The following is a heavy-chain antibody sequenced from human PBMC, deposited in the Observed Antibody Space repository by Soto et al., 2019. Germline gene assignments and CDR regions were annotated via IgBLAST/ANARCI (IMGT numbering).Heavy chain of an antibody. CDR2: ISAYNGNT. CDR3: ARLYCISTSCYLGLDV. J-gene: IGHJ6*02. Sequence: QVQLVQSGAEVKKPGASVKVSCKASGYTFTSYGISWVRQAPGQGLEWMGWISAYNGNTNYAQKLQGKVTMTTDTTTSTAYMERRSLRSDYTAVYYCARLYCISTSCYLGLDVWGQGTTVTVSS. D-gene: IGHD2-2*01. V-gene: IGHV1-18*01. CDR1: GYTFTSYG.